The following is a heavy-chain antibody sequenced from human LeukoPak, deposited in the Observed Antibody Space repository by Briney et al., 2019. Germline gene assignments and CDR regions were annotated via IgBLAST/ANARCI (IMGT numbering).Heavy chain of an antibody. D-gene: IGHD3-22*01. V-gene: IGHV3-7*03. J-gene: IGHJ3*02. CDR3: ARVETFIAYYYDSSGYYYVGRAFDI. CDR1: GFTFSSYW. CDR2: IKQDGSEK. Sequence: GGSLRLSCAASGFTFSSYWMSWVRQAPGKGLEWVANIKQDGSEKYYVDSVKGRFTISRDNAKNSLYLRMNSLRAEDTAVYYCARVETFIAYYYDSSGYYYVGRAFDIWGQGTMVTVSS.